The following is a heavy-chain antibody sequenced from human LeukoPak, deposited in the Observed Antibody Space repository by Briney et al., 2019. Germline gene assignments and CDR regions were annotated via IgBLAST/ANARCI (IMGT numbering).Heavy chain of an antibody. CDR2: IYSGGST. CDR1: GFTVSSNY. D-gene: IGHD4-17*01. V-gene: IGHV3-53*01. Sequence: PGGSLRLSCAASGFTVSSNYMSWVRQAPGKGLEWVSVIYSGGSTYYADSVKGRFTISRDNAKNTLYLQMNSLRAEDTAVYYCARARRYGVPTNPPAYGMDVWGQGTTVTVSS. J-gene: IGHJ6*02. CDR3: ARARRYGVPTNPPAYGMDV.